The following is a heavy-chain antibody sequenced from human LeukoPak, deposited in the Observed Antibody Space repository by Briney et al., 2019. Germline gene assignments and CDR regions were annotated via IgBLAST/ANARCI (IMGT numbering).Heavy chain of an antibody. D-gene: IGHD5-24*01. J-gene: IGHJ3*02. CDR1: GFTFSSYW. V-gene: IGHV3-74*01. CDR3: ARVGGYKVPWAFDI. Sequence: GGSLRLSCAASGFTFSSYWMHWVRQAPGKGLLWVSRINSDGSSTSYADSVKGRFTISRDNAKNTLYLQMNSLRAEDTAVYYCARVGGYKVPWAFDIWGQGTMLTVSS. CDR2: INSDGSST.